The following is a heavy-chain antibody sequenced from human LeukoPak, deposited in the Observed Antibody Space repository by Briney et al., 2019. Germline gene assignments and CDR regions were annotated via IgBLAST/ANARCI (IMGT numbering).Heavy chain of an antibody. CDR1: GGSISSSSYY. Sequence: SETLSLTCTVSGGSISSSSYYWGWIRQPPGKGLEWIGSIYYSGSTYYNPSLKSRVTISVDTSKNQFSLKLSSVTAADTAVYYCARLRLADFEYWGQGTLVTVSS. V-gene: IGHV4-39*01. CDR3: ARLRLADFEY. CDR2: IYYSGST. D-gene: IGHD6-19*01. J-gene: IGHJ4*02.